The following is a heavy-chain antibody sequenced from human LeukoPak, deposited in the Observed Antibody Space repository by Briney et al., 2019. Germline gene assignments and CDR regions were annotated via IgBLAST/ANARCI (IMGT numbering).Heavy chain of an antibody. V-gene: IGHV4-39*01. Sequence: SETLSLTCTVSGGSISSSSYYWGWIRQPPGKGLEWIGSIYYSGSTYYNPSLKSRVTISVDTSKNQFSLKLSSVTAADTAVYYCARRGPNYYDSSGPDYWGQGTLITVSS. CDR2: IYYSGST. J-gene: IGHJ4*02. CDR1: GGSISSSSYY. CDR3: ARRGPNYYDSSGPDY. D-gene: IGHD3-22*01.